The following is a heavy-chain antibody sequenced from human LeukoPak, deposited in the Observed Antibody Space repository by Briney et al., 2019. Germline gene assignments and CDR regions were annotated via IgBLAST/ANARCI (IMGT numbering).Heavy chain of an antibody. Sequence: SETLSLTCTASGGSISSYYWSWVRQPPGKGLEWIWRICTSGSTNYNPYLKIRVTMSVDTSKNQFPLKLSSVTAADTAVYYCARSIVGAIFYYWGQGTLVTVSS. D-gene: IGHD1-26*01. CDR2: ICTSGST. J-gene: IGHJ4*02. CDR1: GGSISSYY. CDR3: ARSIVGAIFYY. V-gene: IGHV4-4*07.